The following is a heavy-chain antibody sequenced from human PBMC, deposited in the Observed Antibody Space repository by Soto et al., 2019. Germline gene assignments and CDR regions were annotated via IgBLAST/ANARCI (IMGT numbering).Heavy chain of an antibody. CDR2: VFHTGFT. V-gene: IGHV4-39*01. CDR3: ATSQKGYNWNYFDH. Sequence: TSETLSLTCAVSGGSVSGSYYYWAWLRQSPGKGPEWIGSVFHTGFTSYNPSLESRVSVSVDTSKSQFSLKLSAVTASDTAVYYCATSQKGYNWNYFDHWGQGALVTVSS. CDR1: GGSVSGSYYY. J-gene: IGHJ4*02. D-gene: IGHD1-1*01.